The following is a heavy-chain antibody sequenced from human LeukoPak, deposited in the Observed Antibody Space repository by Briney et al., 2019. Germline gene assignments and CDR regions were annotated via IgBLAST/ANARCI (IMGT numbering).Heavy chain of an antibody. CDR2: INPSGGST. CDR3: AREAMTLPRWFDP. V-gene: IGHV1-46*01. Sequence: ASVKVSCKASGGTFASYAISWVRQAPGQGLEWMGIINPSGGSTSYAQKFQGRVTMTRDTSTSTIYMELSSLRSEDTAVYYCAREAMTLPRWFDPWGQGTLVTVSS. CDR1: GGTFASYA. J-gene: IGHJ5*02.